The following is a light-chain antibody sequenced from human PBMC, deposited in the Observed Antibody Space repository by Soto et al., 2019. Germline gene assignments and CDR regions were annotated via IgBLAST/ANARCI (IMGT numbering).Light chain of an antibody. CDR1: SSNIGSNY. CDR3: PASDDSLSAPYV. J-gene: IGLJ1*01. V-gene: IGLV1-47*01. CDR2: RNN. Sequence: QSVLTQPPSASGTPGQRVTISCSGSSSNIGSNYVYWYQQLPGTAPKLLIYRNNQRPSGVPDRFSGSKSGTSASLAISGLRSEDEADYYCPASDDSLSAPYVFGPGPNVTVL.